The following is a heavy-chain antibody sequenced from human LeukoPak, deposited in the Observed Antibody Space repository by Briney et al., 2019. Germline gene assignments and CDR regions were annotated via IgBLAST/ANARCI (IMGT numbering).Heavy chain of an antibody. V-gene: IGHV3-30*19. D-gene: IGHD6-6*01. Sequence: HPGGSLRLSCAASGFIFSTYGMHWVRQAPGKGLEWVAVISYDGSNKYYADSVKGRFTISRDNSKNTLYLQMNSLRAEDTAVYYCARNRNPVSQLAFDYWGQGTLVTVSS. CDR2: ISYDGSNK. J-gene: IGHJ4*02. CDR1: GFIFSTYG. CDR3: ARNRNPVSQLAFDY.